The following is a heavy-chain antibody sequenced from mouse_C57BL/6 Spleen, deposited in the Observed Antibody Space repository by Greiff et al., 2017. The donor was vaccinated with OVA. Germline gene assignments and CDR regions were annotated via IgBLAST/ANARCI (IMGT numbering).Heavy chain of an antibody. D-gene: IGHD1-1*01. J-gene: IGHJ2*01. CDR3: ARYDYGSQPYYFDY. CDR2: IFPGSGST. CDR1: GYTFTDYY. V-gene: IGHV1-75*01. Sequence: VQLQQSGPELVKPGASVKISCKASGYTFTDYYINWVKQRPGQGLEWIGWIFPGSGSTYYNEKFKGKATLTVDKSSSTAYMLLSSLTSEDSAVYFWARYDYGSQPYYFDYWGQGTTLTVSS.